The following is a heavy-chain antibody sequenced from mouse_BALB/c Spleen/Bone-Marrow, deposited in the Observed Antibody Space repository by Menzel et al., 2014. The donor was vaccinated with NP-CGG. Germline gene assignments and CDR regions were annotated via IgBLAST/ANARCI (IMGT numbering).Heavy chain of an antibody. CDR1: GFDFSGFW. CDR2: INPDSSTI. CDR3: ARLGYYGGFAY. Sequence: EVKLVESGGGLVQPGRSLKLSCAALGFDFSGFWMGWVRQAPGKGLEWIGEINPDSSTINYTPSLKDRFIISRDNAKNTLYLQMSKVRSEDTALYYCARLGYYGGFAYWGQGTLVTVSA. J-gene: IGHJ3*01. V-gene: IGHV4-1*02. D-gene: IGHD2-3*01.